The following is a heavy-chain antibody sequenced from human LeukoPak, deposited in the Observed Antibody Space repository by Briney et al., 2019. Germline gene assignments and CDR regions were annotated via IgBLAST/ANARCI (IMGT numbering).Heavy chain of an antibody. CDR1: GGSISSYY. J-gene: IGHJ4*02. CDR2: TYYSGNT. CDR3: ARLGTNYGDYRFAF. D-gene: IGHD4-17*01. Sequence: SETLSLTCTVSGGSISSYYWSWIRQPPGKGLEWIGYTYYSGNTNYNPSLKSRVTISVDTSKHQFSLELSSVTAADTAVYYCARLGTNYGDYRFAFWGQGTLVTVSS. V-gene: IGHV4-59*12.